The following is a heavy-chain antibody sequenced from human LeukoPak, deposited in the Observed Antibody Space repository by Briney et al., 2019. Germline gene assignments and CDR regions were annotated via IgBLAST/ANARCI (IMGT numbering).Heavy chain of an antibody. V-gene: IGHV4-30-4*01. CDR2: IYYSGST. Sequence: SETLSLTCTVSGGSISSGDYYWSWIRQPPGKGLEWIGYIYYSGSTYYNPSLKSRVTISVDTSKNQFSLKLSSVTAADTAVYYCARGGAAAGQTEFDYWGQGTLVTVSS. CDR3: ARGGAAAGQTEFDY. D-gene: IGHD6-13*01. CDR1: GGSISSGDYY. J-gene: IGHJ4*02.